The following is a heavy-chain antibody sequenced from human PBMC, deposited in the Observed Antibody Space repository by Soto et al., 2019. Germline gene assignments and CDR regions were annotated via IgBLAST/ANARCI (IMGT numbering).Heavy chain of an antibody. Sequence: SVRLSCVASGFNLNTYGIYWVRQAPGKGLQWVAQILYDGSKKHYADSVRGRFTITRDNSKNTVYLQMDSLRVDDTAMYYCVRDLALMADYWGQGTLVTVSS. D-gene: IGHD3-16*01. J-gene: IGHJ4*02. CDR2: ILYDGSKK. V-gene: IGHV3-30*03. CDR3: VRDLALMADY. CDR1: GFNLNTYG.